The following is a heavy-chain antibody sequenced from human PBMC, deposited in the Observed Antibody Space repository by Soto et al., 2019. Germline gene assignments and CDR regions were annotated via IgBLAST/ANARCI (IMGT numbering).Heavy chain of an antibody. CDR1: GGTFSSYA. CDR3: ARNPDTNYSYGMDV. V-gene: IGHV1-69*12. CDR2: IVPIFGTA. Sequence: QVQLVQSGAEVKKPGSSVKVSCKASGGTFSSYAISWVRQAPGQGLEWMGGIVPIFGTANYAQKFQGRVTITANESTGTAYMALRSLRSEDTAVYYCARNPDTNYSYGMDVGGQGTTVTVSS. J-gene: IGHJ6*02.